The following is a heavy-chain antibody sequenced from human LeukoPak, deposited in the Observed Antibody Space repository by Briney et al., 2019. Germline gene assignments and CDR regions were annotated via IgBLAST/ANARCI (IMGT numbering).Heavy chain of an antibody. Sequence: GGSLRLSCAASGFTFSSYEMNWVRQAPGKGLEWVSYISSSGYTIYYADSVKGRFTISRDNAQSSLYLQLNSLRAEDTAVYYCARGDPSDYWGQGTLVTVSS. J-gene: IGHJ4*02. V-gene: IGHV3-48*03. CDR2: ISSSGYTI. CDR3: ARGDPSDY. CDR1: GFTFSSYE.